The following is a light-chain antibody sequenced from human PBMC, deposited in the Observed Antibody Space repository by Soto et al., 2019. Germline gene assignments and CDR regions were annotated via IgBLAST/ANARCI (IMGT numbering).Light chain of an antibody. CDR3: CSYAGSYTFYV. Sequence: QSALPQLRSVSGFLGQSVTISCTGTASDVGGYNYVSWYQQHPGKAPKLMIYDVSKRPSGVPDRFSGSKSGNTASLTISGLQAEDEADYYCCSYAGSYTFYVFGTGTKLTVL. J-gene: IGLJ1*01. CDR2: DVS. V-gene: IGLV2-11*01. CDR1: ASDVGGYNY.